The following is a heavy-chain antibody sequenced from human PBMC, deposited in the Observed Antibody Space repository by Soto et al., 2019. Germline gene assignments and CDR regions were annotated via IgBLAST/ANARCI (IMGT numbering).Heavy chain of an antibody. Sequence: GGSLRLSCAASGFDFSSYAMSWVRQAPGKGLECISLISGTGVPTLYAESVKGRFSVSRDNSKDTLFLEMNNLGVGDTAMYYCAKSFCSSSSCFFLWVDPWGPGTLVTVSS. CDR1: GFDFSSYA. CDR2: ISGTGVPT. V-gene: IGHV3-23*01. J-gene: IGHJ5*02. CDR3: AKSFCSSSSCFFLWVDP. D-gene: IGHD2-2*01.